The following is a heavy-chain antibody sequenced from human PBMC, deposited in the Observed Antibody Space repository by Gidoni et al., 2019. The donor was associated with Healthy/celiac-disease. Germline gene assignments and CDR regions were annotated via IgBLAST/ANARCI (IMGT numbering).Heavy chain of an antibody. Sequence: QVQLQESGPGLVKPSETLSLTCAVSGYSISSGYYWGWIRQPPGKGLEWIGSIYPSGSTYYNPSLKRRVTISVDTSKTQFSLKLSSVTSADTAVYYCARVIYDILTGYGMDVWGQGTTVTVSS. J-gene: IGHJ6*02. V-gene: IGHV4-38-2*01. D-gene: IGHD3-9*01. CDR1: GYSISSGYY. CDR2: IYPSGST. CDR3: ARVIYDILTGYGMDV.